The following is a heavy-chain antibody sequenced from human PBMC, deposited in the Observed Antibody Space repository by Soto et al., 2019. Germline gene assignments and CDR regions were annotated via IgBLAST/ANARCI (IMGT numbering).Heavy chain of an antibody. CDR3: AREYRQCLENWFDP. V-gene: IGHV4-39*02. D-gene: IGHD6-19*01. J-gene: IGHJ5*02. CDR1: GGSISSSSYY. CDR2: IYYSGST. Sequence: SETLSLTCTVSGGSISSSSYYWGWIRQPPGKGLEWIGSIYYSGSTYYNPSLKSRVTISVDTSKNQFSLKLSSVTAADTAVYYCAREYRQCLENWFDPWRQVTPVTVSS.